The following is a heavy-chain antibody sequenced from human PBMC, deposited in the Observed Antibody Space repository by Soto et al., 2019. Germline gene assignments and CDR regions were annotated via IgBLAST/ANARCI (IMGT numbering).Heavy chain of an antibody. V-gene: IGHV1-69*13. CDR3: ARNYYDSSGCFDY. CDR2: IIPIFGTA. J-gene: IGHJ4*02. CDR1: GGTFSSYS. Sequence: GASVKVSCKASGGTFSSYSISWVRQAPGQGLEWMGGIIPIFGTANYAQKFQGRVTITADESTSTAYMELSSLRSDDTAVYYCARNYYDSSGCFDYWGQGTLVTVSS. D-gene: IGHD3-22*01.